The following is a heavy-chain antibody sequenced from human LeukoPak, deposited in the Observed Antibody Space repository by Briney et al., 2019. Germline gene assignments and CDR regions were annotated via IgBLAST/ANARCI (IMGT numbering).Heavy chain of an antibody. D-gene: IGHD6-13*01. J-gene: IGHJ4*02. CDR3: ARGGAPYSSISDY. CDR2: IKQDGSEK. Sequence: PGGSLRLSCAASGFTFSSYWMSWVRQAPGKGLEWVANIKQDGSEKYYVDSVKGRFTISSDNAKTSLYLQMNSLRAEDTAVYYCARGGAPYSSISDYWGQGTLVTVSS. CDR1: GFTFSSYW. V-gene: IGHV3-7*01.